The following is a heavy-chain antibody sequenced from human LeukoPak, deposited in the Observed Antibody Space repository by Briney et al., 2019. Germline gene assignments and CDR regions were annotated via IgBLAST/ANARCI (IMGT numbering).Heavy chain of an antibody. D-gene: IGHD3-10*01. CDR2: IYYSGST. J-gene: IGHJ1*01. V-gene: IGHV4-59*08. Sequence: SETLSLTCTVSGGSISSYYWCWTRQPPGKGLEWIGYIYYSGSTNYNPSLKSRVTISVDTSKNQFSLNLRSVTAADTAVYYCARHLDYYGSGSYEHWGQGTLVTVSS. CDR3: ARHLDYYGSGSYEH. CDR1: GGSISSYY.